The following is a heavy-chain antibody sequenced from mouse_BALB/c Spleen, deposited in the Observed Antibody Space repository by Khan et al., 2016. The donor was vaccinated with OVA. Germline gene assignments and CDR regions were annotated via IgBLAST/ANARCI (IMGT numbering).Heavy chain of an antibody. V-gene: IGHV1-77*01. CDR2: IYPGSGDT. D-gene: IGHD1-2*01. CDR1: GYTFTDYY. CDR3: ARRNYCGYTFAY. Sequence: QVQLQQPGAELVRPGASVKLSCKASGYTFTDYYINWVKQRTGQGLEWIGEIYPGSGDTYYNEKFKGKATLTADKSSSTVYMQHSSLTAEDSAVYFGARRNYCGYTFAYWGQGTLVTVSA. J-gene: IGHJ3*01.